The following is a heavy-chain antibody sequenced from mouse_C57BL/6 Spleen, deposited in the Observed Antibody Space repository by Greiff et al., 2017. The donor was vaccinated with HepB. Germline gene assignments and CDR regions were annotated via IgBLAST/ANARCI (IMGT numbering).Heavy chain of an antibody. V-gene: IGHV1-18*01. CDR2: INPNNGGT. CDR3: ARTRPITTVVAWYFDV. CDR1: GYTFTDYN. J-gene: IGHJ1*03. Sequence: EVKLMESGPELVKPGASVKIPCKASGYTFTDYNMDWVKQSHGKSLEWIGDINPNNGGTIYNQKFKGKATLTVDKSSSTAYMELRSLTSEDTAVYYCARTRPITTVVAWYFDVWGTGTTVTVSS. D-gene: IGHD1-1*01.